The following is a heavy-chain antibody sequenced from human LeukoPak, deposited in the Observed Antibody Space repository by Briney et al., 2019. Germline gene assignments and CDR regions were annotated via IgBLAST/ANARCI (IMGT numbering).Heavy chain of an antibody. CDR2: IYYSGST. J-gene: IGHJ6*02. V-gene: IGHV4-59*01. CDR1: GGSISSYY. CDR3: ARVTGRSGLYDILTGYYAHYYYGMDV. D-gene: IGHD3-9*01. Sequence: SETLSLTCTVSGGSISSYYWSWIRQPPGKGLEWIGHIYYSGSTNYNPSLKSRVTISIDTSKNQFSLRLSSVTAADTAVYHCARVTGRSGLYDILTGYYAHYYYGMDVWGQGTTVTVSS.